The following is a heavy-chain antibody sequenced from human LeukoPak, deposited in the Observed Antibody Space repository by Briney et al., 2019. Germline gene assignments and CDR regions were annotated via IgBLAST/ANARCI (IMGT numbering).Heavy chain of an antibody. Sequence: SETLSLTCTVSGVSISSYYWSWIRQPAGKGLEWIGRIFTSGSTNYNPSLLSRVTLSLDTSMHQLSLKLSSVTAADTDVHYCAREWEDTASDAPYYYDYDIYVWGQGTTVTVSS. V-gene: IGHV4-4*07. CDR1: GVSISSYY. J-gene: IGHJ6*01. CDR2: IFTSGST. D-gene: IGHD5-18*01. CDR3: AREWEDTASDAPYYYDYDIYV.